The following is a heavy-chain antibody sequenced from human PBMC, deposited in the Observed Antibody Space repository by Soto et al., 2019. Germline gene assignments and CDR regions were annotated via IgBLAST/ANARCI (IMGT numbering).Heavy chain of an antibody. J-gene: IGHJ6*02. V-gene: IGHV4-59*01. Sequence: SETLSLTCTVSGGSISSYYWSWIRQPPGKGLEWIGYIYYSGSTNYNPSLKSRVTISVDTSKNQFSLKLSSVTAADTAVYYCARSTTNHSPPLTSLAITAVASSKNFSPMQRSVAAAATPVLYCWRDEGRHRSSRCYYSGYYYYGMDVWGQGATVTLSS. CDR2: IYYSGST. CDR1: GGSISSYY. D-gene: IGHD6-25*01. CDR3: ARSTTNHSPPLTSLAITAVASSKNFSPMQRSVAAAATPVLYCWRDEGRHRSSRCYYSGYYYYGMDV.